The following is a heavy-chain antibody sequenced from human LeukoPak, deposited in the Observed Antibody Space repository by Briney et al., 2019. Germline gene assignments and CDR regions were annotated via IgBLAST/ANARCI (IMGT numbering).Heavy chain of an antibody. CDR1: GGSISSYY. V-gene: IGHV4-59*01. Sequence: SETLSLTCTVSGGSISSYYWSWIRQPPGKGLEWIGYIYYSGSTNYNPSLKSQVTISVDTSKNQFSLKLSPVTAADTAVYYCARGRGGWDFDYWGQGTLVTVSS. CDR3: ARGRGGWDFDY. CDR2: IYYSGST. J-gene: IGHJ4*02. D-gene: IGHD6-19*01.